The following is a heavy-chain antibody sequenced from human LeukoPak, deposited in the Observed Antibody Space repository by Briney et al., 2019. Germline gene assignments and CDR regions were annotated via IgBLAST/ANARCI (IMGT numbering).Heavy chain of an antibody. D-gene: IGHD4-17*01. V-gene: IGHV4-39*01. CDR2: INYSGST. CDR3: VRQKSRNCGVDWFDP. CDR1: GGSISSSDYY. J-gene: IGHJ5*02. Sequence: PAETLALTCTVSGGSISSSDYYWAWSRQPPGKGLEWDRSINYSGSTYYNPSLKSRVTISVDTSRNPSSLKLSSVTAAGTAMYYCVRQKSRNCGVDWFDPWGQRTMVTVSS.